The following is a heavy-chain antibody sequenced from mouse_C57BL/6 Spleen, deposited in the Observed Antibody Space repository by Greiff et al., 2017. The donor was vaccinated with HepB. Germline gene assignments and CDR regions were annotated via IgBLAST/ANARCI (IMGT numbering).Heavy chain of an antibody. CDR2: IYPGDGDT. CDR3: ASYDYDVDY. D-gene: IGHD2-4*01. Sequence: VQLQQSGPELVKPGASVKISCKASGYAFSSSWMNWVKQRPGKGLEWIGRIYPGDGDTNYNGKFKGKATLTADKSSSTAYMQLSSLTSEDSAVYFCASYDYDVDYWGQGTTLTVSS. J-gene: IGHJ2*01. CDR1: GYAFSSSW. V-gene: IGHV1-82*01.